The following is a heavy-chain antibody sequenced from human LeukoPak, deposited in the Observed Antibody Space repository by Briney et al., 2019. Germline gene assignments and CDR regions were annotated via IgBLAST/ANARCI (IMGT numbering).Heavy chain of an antibody. V-gene: IGHV3-21*01. CDR1: GFTFSSYS. CDR2: ISSSSSYI. Sequence: GSLRLSCAASGFTFSSYSMNWVRQAPGKGLEWVSSISSSSSYIYYADSVKGRFTISRDNAKNSLYLQMNSLRAEDTAVYYCARVKSSSSWSFDYWGQGTLVTVSS. J-gene: IGHJ4*02. D-gene: IGHD6-13*01. CDR3: ARVKSSSSWSFDY.